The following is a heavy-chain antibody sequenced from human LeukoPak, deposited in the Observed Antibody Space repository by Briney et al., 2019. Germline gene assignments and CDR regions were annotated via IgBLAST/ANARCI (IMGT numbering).Heavy chain of an antibody. CDR1: GFTFSNNA. Sequence: GASLRLSCAASGFTFSNNAMSWVRQAPGKGLEWVSSISGSGDDTYCADSVKGRFTVSRGNSKNTVYLQINSLRAEDTAVYYCAKAKGCSSASCWRPYYFDYWGRGTLVTVSS. V-gene: IGHV3-23*01. CDR2: ISGSGDDT. D-gene: IGHD2-2*01. CDR3: AKAKGCSSASCWRPYYFDY. J-gene: IGHJ4*02.